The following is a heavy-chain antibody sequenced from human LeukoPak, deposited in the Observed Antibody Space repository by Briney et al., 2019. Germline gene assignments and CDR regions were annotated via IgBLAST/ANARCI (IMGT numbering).Heavy chain of an antibody. J-gene: IGHJ4*02. CDR1: GFTFSSYA. CDR3: ARTWGYGSGSPGY. CDR2: ISYDGSNK. Sequence: GGSLRLSCAASGFTFSSYAMHWVRQAPGKGLEWVAVISYDGSNKYYADSVKGRFTISRDNSKNTLYLQMNSLRAEDTAVYYCARTWGYGSGSPGYWGQGTLVTVSS. V-gene: IGHV3-30-3*01. D-gene: IGHD3-10*01.